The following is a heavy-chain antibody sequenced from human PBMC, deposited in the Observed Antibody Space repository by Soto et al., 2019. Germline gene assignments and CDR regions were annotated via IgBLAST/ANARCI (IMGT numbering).Heavy chain of an antibody. Sequence: PSETLSLTCTVSGGSISSSSYYWGWIRQPPGKGLEWIGSFYYSGSTYYNPSLKSRVTISVDTSKNQFSLKLSSVTAADAAVYYCATTAGCSTTSCYTGYYYYGMDVWGQGTTVTVSS. CDR3: ATTAGCSTTSCYTGYYYYGMDV. D-gene: IGHD2-2*02. J-gene: IGHJ6*02. CDR1: GGSISSSSYY. CDR2: FYYSGST. V-gene: IGHV4-39*01.